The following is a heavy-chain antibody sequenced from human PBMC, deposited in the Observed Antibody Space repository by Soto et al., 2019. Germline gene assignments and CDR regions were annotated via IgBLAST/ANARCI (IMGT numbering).Heavy chain of an antibody. CDR2: ISGSGGST. J-gene: IGHJ4*02. CDR1: GFTFSSYA. Sequence: GGSLRLSCAASGFTFSSYAMSWVRQAPGKGLEWVSAISGSGGSTYYADSVKGRLTISRDNSKNTLDLQMNSLRAEDTAVYYCAKDLDDILTGYYSPFDYWGQGTLVTVSS. V-gene: IGHV3-23*01. D-gene: IGHD3-9*01. CDR3: AKDLDDILTGYYSPFDY.